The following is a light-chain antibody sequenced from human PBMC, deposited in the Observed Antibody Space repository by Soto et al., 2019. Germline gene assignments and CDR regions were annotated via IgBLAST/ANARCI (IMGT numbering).Light chain of an antibody. CDR2: ASS. J-gene: IGKJ2*01. V-gene: IGKV1-39*01. CDR3: QQSYRTPHT. Sequence: DIQMTQSPSSLSAPVGDRVTITCRASQGVSGYLLWYQQRQGRAPKLLIYASSNLLSGVPSRFSGSGSGANFTLTITSLQPEDFATYYCQQSYRTPHTFGQGTKLETK. CDR1: QGVSGY.